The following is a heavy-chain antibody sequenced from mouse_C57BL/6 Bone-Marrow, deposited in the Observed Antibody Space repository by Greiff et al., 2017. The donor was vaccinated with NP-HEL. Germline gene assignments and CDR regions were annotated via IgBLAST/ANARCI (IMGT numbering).Heavy chain of an antibody. J-gene: IGHJ4*01. CDR2: INPSTGGT. V-gene: IGHV1-42*01. CDR3: ARSPLLWLRRGDYYAMDY. D-gene: IGHD2-2*01. CDR1: GYSFTGYY. Sequence: VQLKESGPELVKPGASVKISCKASGYSFTGYYMNWVKQSPEKSLEWIGEINPSTGGTTYNQKFKAKATLTVDKSSSTAYMQLKSLTSEDSAVYYCARSPLLWLRRGDYYAMDYWGQGTSVTVSS.